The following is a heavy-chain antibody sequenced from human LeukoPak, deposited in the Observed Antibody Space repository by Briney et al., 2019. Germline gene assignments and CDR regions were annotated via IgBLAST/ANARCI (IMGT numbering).Heavy chain of an antibody. CDR2: INWNGGST. Sequence: GGSLRLSCAASGFTFSSYGMSWVRQAPGKGLEWVSGINWNGGSTGYADSVKGRFTISRDNAKNSLYLQMNSLRAEDTALYYCARWSGYDSSGPKFDYWGQGTLVTVSS. CDR1: GFTFSSYG. CDR3: ARWSGYDSSGPKFDY. J-gene: IGHJ4*02. D-gene: IGHD3-22*01. V-gene: IGHV3-20*04.